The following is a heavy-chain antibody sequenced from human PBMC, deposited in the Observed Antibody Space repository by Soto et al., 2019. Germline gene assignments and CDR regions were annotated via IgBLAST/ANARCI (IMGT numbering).Heavy chain of an antibody. Sequence: QVDLVESGGGVVQPGRPLRLSCAASGFSFSSHGMHWVRQGPGKGLEWLAVITHDGVTTYYADSVKGRFSVSRDNAKNTLYLQMNSLGAEDTAQYYCAKDREDTTMIFDNWGQGTLVTVSS. V-gene: IGHV3-30*18. J-gene: IGHJ4*02. CDR1: GFSFSSHG. CDR3: AKDREDTTMIFDN. D-gene: IGHD5-18*01. CDR2: ITHDGVTT.